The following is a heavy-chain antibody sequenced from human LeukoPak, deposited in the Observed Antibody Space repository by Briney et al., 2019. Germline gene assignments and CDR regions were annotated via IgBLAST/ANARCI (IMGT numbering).Heavy chain of an antibody. CDR3: ARYGTTRGYSGYDYELQFDY. D-gene: IGHD5-12*01. J-gene: IGHJ4*02. CDR2: ISSSDTYI. Sequence: TGGSLRLSCAASGFTFSSYAMSWVRQAPGKGLEWVSSISSSDTYIYYADSVKGRFTISRDNAKNSLYLQMSSLRADDTAVYFCARYGTTRGYSGYDYELQFDYWGQGTLVTVSS. CDR1: GFTFSSYA. V-gene: IGHV3-21*01.